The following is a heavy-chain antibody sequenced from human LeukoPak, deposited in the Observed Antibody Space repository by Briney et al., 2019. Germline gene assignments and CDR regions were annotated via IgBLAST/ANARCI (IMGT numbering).Heavy chain of an antibody. Sequence: PGGSLRLSCAASGFTFSSYWMSWVRQAPGKGLEWVANIKQDGSEKYYVDSVKGRFTISRDNAKNSLYLQMNSLRAEDTAVYYCARVPQWLQPHHFDYWGQGTLVTVSS. CDR2: IKQDGSEK. CDR3: ARVPQWLQPHHFDY. J-gene: IGHJ4*02. D-gene: IGHD5-24*01. CDR1: GFTFSSYW. V-gene: IGHV3-7*01.